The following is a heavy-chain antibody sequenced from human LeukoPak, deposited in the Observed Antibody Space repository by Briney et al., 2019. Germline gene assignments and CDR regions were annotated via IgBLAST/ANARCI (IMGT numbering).Heavy chain of an antibody. D-gene: IGHD1-26*01. V-gene: IGHV4-31*03. Sequence: SQTLSLTCTVSGGSIRSGGYYWSWIRQHPGKGLEWIGYIYYTGSTYYNPSLKSRVTISIDTSKNQFSLKLSSVTAADTAVYHCARGEPFDYWGQGTLVTVSS. CDR1: GGSIRSGGYY. CDR3: ARGEPFDY. J-gene: IGHJ4*02. CDR2: IYYTGST.